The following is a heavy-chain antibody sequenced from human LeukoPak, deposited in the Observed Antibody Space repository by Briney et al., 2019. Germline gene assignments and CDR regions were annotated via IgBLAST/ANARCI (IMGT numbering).Heavy chain of an antibody. CDR3: ARSFIVGARYDY. J-gene: IGHJ4*02. CDR1: GYTFTSYG. CDR2: ISAYNGNT. Sequence: ASVKVSCKASGYTFTSYGISWVRQAPGQGLEWMGWISAYNGNTNYAQKLQGRVTMTTDTSTSTAHMELRSLRSDDTAVYYCARSFIVGARYDYWGQGTLVTVSS. D-gene: IGHD1-26*01. V-gene: IGHV1-18*01.